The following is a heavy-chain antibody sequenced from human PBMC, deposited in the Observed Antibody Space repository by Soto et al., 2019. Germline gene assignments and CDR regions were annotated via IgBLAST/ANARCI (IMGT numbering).Heavy chain of an antibody. V-gene: IGHV4-30-4*01. CDR1: GGSISSGDYY. CDR3: AVVPAAIGYFRFFDP. Sequence: SETLSLTCTVSGGSISSGDYYWSWIRQPPGKGLEWIGHIYYSGSTYYNPSLKSRVTISVDTSKNQFSLKLSSVTAADTAVYYCAVVPAAIGYFRFFDPWGQGTLVTVSS. CDR2: IYYSGST. D-gene: IGHD2-2*02. J-gene: IGHJ5*02.